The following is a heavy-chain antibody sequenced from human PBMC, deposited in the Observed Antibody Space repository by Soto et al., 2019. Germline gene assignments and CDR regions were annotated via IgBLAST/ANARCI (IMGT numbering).Heavy chain of an antibody. CDR2: INPSGGST. V-gene: IGHV1-46*01. D-gene: IGHD2-15*01. Sequence: ASVKVSCKASGYTFTSYYMHWVRQAPGQGLEWMGIINPSGGSTSYAQKFQGRVTMTRDTSTSTVYMELSSLASEDTAVYYCARDRGRGGSFYIYFYGMDVWGQGTTVPVSS. J-gene: IGHJ6*02. CDR3: ARDRGRGGSFYIYFYGMDV. CDR1: GYTFTSYY.